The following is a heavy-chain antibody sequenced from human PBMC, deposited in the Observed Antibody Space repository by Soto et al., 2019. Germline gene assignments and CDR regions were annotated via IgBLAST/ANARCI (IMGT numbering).Heavy chain of an antibody. D-gene: IGHD6-19*01. CDR3: ARGHSVAGMYNWFDP. CDR1: GYTFTSYD. CDR2: MNPNSGNT. J-gene: IGHJ5*02. V-gene: IGHV1-8*01. Sequence: VASVKVSCKASGYTFTSYDINWVRQATGQGLEWMGWMNPNSGNTGYAQKFQGRVTMTRNTSISTAYMELSSLRSEDTAVYYCARGHSVAGMYNWFDPWGQGTLVTVSS.